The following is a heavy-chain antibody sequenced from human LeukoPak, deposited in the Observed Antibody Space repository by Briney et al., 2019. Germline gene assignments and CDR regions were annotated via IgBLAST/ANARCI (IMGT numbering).Heavy chain of an antibody. D-gene: IGHD2-21*01. V-gene: IGHV1-2*02. CDR2: INPNSGGT. J-gene: IGHJ3*02. CDR1: GYTFTGYY. Sequence: ASVKVSCKASGYTFTGYYMHWVRQAPGQGLEWMGWINPNSGGTNYAQKFQGRVTMTRDTSISTAYMELSRLRSDDTAVYYCARAEHSRVVIAKTPAAFDIWRQGTMVTVSS. CDR3: ARAEHSRVVIAKTPAAFDI.